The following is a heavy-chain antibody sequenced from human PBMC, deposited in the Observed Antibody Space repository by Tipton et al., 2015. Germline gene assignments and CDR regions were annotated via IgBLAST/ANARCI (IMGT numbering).Heavy chain of an antibody. Sequence: GLVKPSETLSLTCDVSAYSISSDYYWGWIRQPPGKGLEWIGSISHSGNTCYNPSLKSRVTMSRDTSKNQFSLKMSSVTAADTAVYFCARDLEHGMDVWGQGTTVTVS. CDR1: AYSISSDYY. V-gene: IGHV4-38-2*02. CDR3: ARDLEHGMDV. J-gene: IGHJ6*02. CDR2: ISHSGNT.